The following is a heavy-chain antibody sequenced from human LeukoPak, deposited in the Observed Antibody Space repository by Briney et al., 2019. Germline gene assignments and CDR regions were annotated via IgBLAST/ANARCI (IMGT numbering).Heavy chain of an antibody. V-gene: IGHV1-46*01. CDR1: GYSFTSHY. CDR3: ARGHTRISMIRGSRSSYYFDY. D-gene: IGHD3-10*01. J-gene: IGHJ4*02. CDR2: INPSGSST. Sequence: ASVKVSCKASGYSFTSHYMHWVRQAPGQGLEWMGLINPSGSSTLYAQKFQGRVAMTRDMSTTTDYMELSSLRSEDTAVYYCARGHTRISMIRGSRSSYYFDYWGQGTLVTVSS.